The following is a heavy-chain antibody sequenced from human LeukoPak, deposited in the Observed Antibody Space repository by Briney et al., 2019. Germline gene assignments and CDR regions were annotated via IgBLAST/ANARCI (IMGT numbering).Heavy chain of an antibody. J-gene: IGHJ4*02. CDR2: ISWNGGSI. V-gene: IGHV3-20*04. CDR1: GFAFDDYG. CDR3: ARGPIFITMIVGQADYFDY. Sequence: GGSLRLSCATSGFAFDDYGMSWVRQAPGKGLEWVSGISWNGGSIGYADSVKGRFTISRDHAKNSLYLQMNSLRVEDTALYYCARGPIFITMIVGQADYFDYWGQGTLVTVSS. D-gene: IGHD3-22*01.